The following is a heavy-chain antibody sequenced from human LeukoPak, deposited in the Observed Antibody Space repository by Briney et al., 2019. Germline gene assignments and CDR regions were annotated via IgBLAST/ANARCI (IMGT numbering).Heavy chain of an antibody. D-gene: IGHD5-18*01. CDR1: GFTFSNYW. V-gene: IGHV3-7*01. CDR2: IKQDGSEK. CDR3: ARSLRGYSYGS. J-gene: IGHJ4*02. Sequence: GGSLRLSCAASGFTFSNYWMSWVRQAPGKGLEWVANIKQDGSEKYYVDSVKGRFTISRDNAKNSLYLRMNSMRAEDTAVYYCARSLRGYSYGSGGQGTLVTVSS.